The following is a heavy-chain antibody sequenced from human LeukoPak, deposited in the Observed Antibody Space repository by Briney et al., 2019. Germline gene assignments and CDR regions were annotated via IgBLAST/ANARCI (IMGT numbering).Heavy chain of an antibody. Sequence: PSETLSLTCTVSGGSISSGSYYWSWIRQPAGKGLEWIGRIYTSGSTNYNPSLKSRVTISVDTSKNQFSLKLSSVTAADTAVYYCARGVAPALGYVDYWGQGTLVTVSS. CDR1: GGSISSGSYY. V-gene: IGHV4-61*02. J-gene: IGHJ4*02. D-gene: IGHD2-2*01. CDR3: ARGVAPALGYVDY. CDR2: IYTSGST.